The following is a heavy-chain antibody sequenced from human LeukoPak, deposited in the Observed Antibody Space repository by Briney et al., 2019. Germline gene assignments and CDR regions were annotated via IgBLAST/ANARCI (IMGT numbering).Heavy chain of an antibody. D-gene: IGHD1-26*01. CDR1: GFTFSSYS. J-gene: IGHJ4*02. V-gene: IGHV3-48*01. Sequence: GGSLRLSCAASGFTFSSYSMNWVRQAPGKGLEWVSYISSRSSTIYYADSVKGRFTTSRDNAKNSLYLQMNSLRAEDTAVYYCLSGSYSVDYWGQGTLVTVSS. CDR3: LSGSYSVDY. CDR2: ISSRSSTI.